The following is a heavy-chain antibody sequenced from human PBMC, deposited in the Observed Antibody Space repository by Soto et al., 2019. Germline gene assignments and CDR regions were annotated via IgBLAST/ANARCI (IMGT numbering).Heavy chain of an antibody. V-gene: IGHV2-5*01. J-gene: IGHJ4*02. CDR1: GFSLSTSGVG. D-gene: IGHD6-19*01. CDR3: AHTPIQWLVLGYFDY. CDR2: IYWNDDK. Sequence: SGPTLVNPTQTLTLTCTFSGFSLSTSGVGVGWIRQPPGKALEWLALIYWNDDKRYSPSLKSRLTITKDTSKNQVVLTMTNMDPVDTATYYCAHTPIQWLVLGYFDYWGQGTLVTVSS.